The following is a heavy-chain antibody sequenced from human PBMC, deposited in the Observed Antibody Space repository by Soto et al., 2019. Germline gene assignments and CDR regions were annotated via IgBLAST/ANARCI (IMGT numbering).Heavy chain of an antibody. J-gene: IGHJ5*02. CDR2: IYYSGST. CDR3: ARVTPHNWFDP. Sequence: PSETLSLTCTVSGGSISSGDYYWSWIRQPPGKGLEWVGYIYYSGSTYYNPSLKSRVTISVDTSKNQFSLKLSSVTAADTAVYYCARVTPHNWFDPWGQGTLVTVSS. D-gene: IGHD2-21*02. CDR1: GGSISSGDYY. V-gene: IGHV4-30-4*01.